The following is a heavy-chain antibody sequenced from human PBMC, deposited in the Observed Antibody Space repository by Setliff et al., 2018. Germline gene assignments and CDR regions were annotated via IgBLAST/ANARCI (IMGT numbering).Heavy chain of an antibody. CDR3: ARDSGSPLDY. J-gene: IGHJ4*02. V-gene: IGHV1-69*05. CDR2: IIPMFGTP. D-gene: IGHD6-6*01. Sequence: SVKVSCKASGDSFNNYAISWVRQAPGQGLEWMGGIIPMFGTPAYAQKFQDRVTITTDESTSTAYMELDSLRSEDTAVYFCARDSGSPLDYWGQGTLVTVS. CDR1: GDSFNNYA.